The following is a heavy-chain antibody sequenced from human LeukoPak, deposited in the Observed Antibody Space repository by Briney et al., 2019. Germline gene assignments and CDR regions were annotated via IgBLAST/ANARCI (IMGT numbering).Heavy chain of an antibody. CDR3: ARDWTGWSFDP. CDR2: IKSKTDGGTT. V-gene: IGHV3-15*01. Sequence: GGSLRLSCAASGFTFSNAWMGWVRQAPGKGLEWVGRIKSKTDGGTTDYAAPVKGRFTISRDNAKNSLYLQMNSLRAEDTAVYYCARDWTGWSFDPWGQGTLVTVSS. CDR1: GFTFSNAW. J-gene: IGHJ5*02. D-gene: IGHD3/OR15-3a*01.